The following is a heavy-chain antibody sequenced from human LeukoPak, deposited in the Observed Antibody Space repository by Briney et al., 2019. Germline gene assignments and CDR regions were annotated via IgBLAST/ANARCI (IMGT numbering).Heavy chain of an antibody. CDR2: IYSGGST. J-gene: IGHJ4*02. CDR1: GFTVSSNY. V-gene: IGHV3-53*04. CDR3: ASVHYSSSWYYFDY. D-gene: IGHD6-13*01. Sequence: GGSLRLSCAASGFTVSSNYMSWVRQAPGKGLEWVSVIYSGGSTYYPDSVKGRFTISRHNSKNTLYLQMNSLRAEDTAVYYCASVHYSSSWYYFDYWGQGTLVTVSS.